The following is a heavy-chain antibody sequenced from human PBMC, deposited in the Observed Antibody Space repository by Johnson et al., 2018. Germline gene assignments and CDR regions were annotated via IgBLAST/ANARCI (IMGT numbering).Heavy chain of an antibody. V-gene: IGHV3-9*01. Sequence: VQLVESGGGLVQPGGSLRLSCAASGLTFDDYAMHWVRQAPGKGLEWVSGISWNSGSIGYADSVQGRFTISRDNAKNSLYLQMNSLRAEDTALYYCAKGQKVFGVVITYDYYYYYGMDVWGQGTTVTVSS. J-gene: IGHJ6*02. D-gene: IGHD3-3*01. CDR1: GLTFDDYA. CDR3: AKGQKVFGVVITYDYYYYYGMDV. CDR2: ISWNSGSI.